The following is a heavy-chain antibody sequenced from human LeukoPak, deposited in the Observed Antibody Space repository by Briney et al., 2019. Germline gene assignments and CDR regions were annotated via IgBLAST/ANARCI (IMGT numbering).Heavy chain of an antibody. J-gene: IGHJ4*02. CDR2: VYDTGYT. V-gene: IGHV4-59*01. CDR1: GGSISGDY. CDR3: ARETSLTGYAGGLGFNY. D-gene: IGHD6-19*01. Sequence: PSETLTLTCTVPGGSISGDYWSWIRQPPWKGLEWIGHVYDTGYTDHNPSLKTRVTISVDSSKNQFSLRLSSVTAADTAIYYCARETSLTGYAGGLGFNYWGQGTLVTVSS.